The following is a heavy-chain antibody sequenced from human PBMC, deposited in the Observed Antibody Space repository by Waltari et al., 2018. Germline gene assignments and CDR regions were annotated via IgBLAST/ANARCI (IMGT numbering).Heavy chain of an antibody. CDR3: ARSDCGGDCSPAGY. V-gene: IGHV4-31*03. CDR1: GGSISSGGYY. J-gene: IGHJ4*02. CDR2: IYYSGST. Sequence: QVQLQESGPGLVKPSQTLSLTCTVSGGSISSGGYYWSWIRQHPGKGLEWIGYIYYSGSTYYHPALKSRVTISVDTAKNQFSLELSSVTAADTAVYYCARSDCGGDCSPAGYWGQGTLVTVSS. D-gene: IGHD2-21*02.